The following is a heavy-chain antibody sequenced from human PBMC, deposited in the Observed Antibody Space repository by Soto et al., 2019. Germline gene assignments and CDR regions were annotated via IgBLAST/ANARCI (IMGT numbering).Heavy chain of an antibody. D-gene: IGHD2-21*02. CDR2: IHYTGSI. CDR3: AREDDGGDRDYYGLDV. J-gene: IGHJ6*02. CDR1: DDSINIDPYY. Sequence: SETLSLTCTVSDDSINIDPYYWTLIRQTPGKGLEWIGYIHYTGSISYNPSLQSRLTISVDTSKNQFSLKLTSVTAADTAVYFCAREDDGGDRDYYGLDVWGQGTTVTV. V-gene: IGHV4-30-4*01.